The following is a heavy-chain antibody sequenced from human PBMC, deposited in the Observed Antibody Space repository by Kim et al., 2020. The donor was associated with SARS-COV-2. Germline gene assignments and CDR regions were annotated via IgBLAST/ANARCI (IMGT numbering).Heavy chain of an antibody. Sequence: GGSLRLSCAVSGLTFSNNGMHWVRQAPGKGLEWVAVISYDGSNKYYADSVKGRFTISRDNSKNTLYLQMNSLRVEDTAVYYCAKVGNRGLHDYWGQGTLVTVSS. CDR2: ISYDGSNK. D-gene: IGHD1-26*01. J-gene: IGHJ4*02. CDR1: GLTFSNNG. CDR3: AKVGNRGLHDY. V-gene: IGHV3-30*18.